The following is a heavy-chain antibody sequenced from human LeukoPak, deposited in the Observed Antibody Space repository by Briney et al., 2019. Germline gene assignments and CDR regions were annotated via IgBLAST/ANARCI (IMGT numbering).Heavy chain of an antibody. CDR3: ARGGDSSGYLDY. V-gene: IGHV1-46*01. Sequence: ASVKVSCKASGYTFTSYYMHWVRQAPGQGLEWMGIINPSGGSTSYAQKFQGRVTITADKSTSTAYMELSSLRSEDTAVYYCARGGDSSGYLDYWGQGTLVTVSS. D-gene: IGHD3-22*01. J-gene: IGHJ4*02. CDR2: INPSGGST. CDR1: GYTFTSYY.